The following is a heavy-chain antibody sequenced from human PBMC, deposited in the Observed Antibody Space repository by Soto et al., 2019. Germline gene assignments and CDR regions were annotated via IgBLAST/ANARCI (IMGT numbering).Heavy chain of an antibody. J-gene: IGHJ6*02. D-gene: IGHD3-10*01. V-gene: IGHV1-69*12. Sequence: QVQLVQSGAEVKKPGSSVKVSCKASGGTFSSYAINWGRQAPGQGLEWMGGIIRIFGTPDYAQRFQGRVTITADESTSTANMELSNMRSEDTAVHYCARQGSNEYYYCGMDVWGQGTTVTVSS. CDR2: IIRIFGTP. CDR3: ARQGSNEYYYCGMDV. CDR1: GGTFSSYA.